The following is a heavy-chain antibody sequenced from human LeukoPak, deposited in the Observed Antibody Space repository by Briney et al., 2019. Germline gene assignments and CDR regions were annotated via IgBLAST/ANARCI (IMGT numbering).Heavy chain of an antibody. D-gene: IGHD3-3*01. CDR2: IYHSGST. CDR3: ARITSTITTLDNWFDP. V-gene: IGHV4-4*02. J-gene: IGHJ5*02. Sequence: SGTLSLTCAVSGGSIKSNNWWSWVRQPPGKGLEWIGGIYHSGSTNYNPSLKSRVTISVDKSKNQFSLKLSSVTAADTAVYYCARITSTITTLDNWFDPWGQGTLVTVSS. CDR1: GGSIKSNNW.